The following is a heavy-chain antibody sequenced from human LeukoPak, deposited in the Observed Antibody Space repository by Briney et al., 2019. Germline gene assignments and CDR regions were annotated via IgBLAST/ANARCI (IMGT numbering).Heavy chain of an antibody. CDR3: ARAASSSWFDP. CDR2: IYTSGST. Sequence: PSETLPLTCTVSGGSISSYYWSWIRQPAGKGLEWIGRIYTSGSTNYNPSLKSRVTISVDKSNNQFSLKLSSVTAADTAVYYCARAASSSWFDPWGQGTLVTVSS. V-gene: IGHV4-4*07. D-gene: IGHD6-6*01. J-gene: IGHJ5*02. CDR1: GGSISSYY.